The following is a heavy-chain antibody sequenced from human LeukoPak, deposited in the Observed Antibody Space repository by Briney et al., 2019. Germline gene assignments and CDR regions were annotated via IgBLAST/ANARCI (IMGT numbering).Heavy chain of an antibody. CDR2: INHSGST. J-gene: IGHJ4*02. CDR1: GGSFSGYY. D-gene: IGHD3-22*01. CDR3: VTGGYYGYYFDY. Sequence: PSETLSLTCAVYGGSFSGYYWSWIRQPPGKGLEWIGEINHSGSTNYNPSLKSRVTISVDTSKNQFSLKLSSVTAADTAVYYCVTGGYYGYYFDYWGQGTLVTVSS. V-gene: IGHV4-34*01.